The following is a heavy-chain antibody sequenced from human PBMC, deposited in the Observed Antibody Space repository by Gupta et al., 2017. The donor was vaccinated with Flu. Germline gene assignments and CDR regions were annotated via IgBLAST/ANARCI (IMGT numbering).Heavy chain of an antibody. CDR3: AKGCGYISSYPLGY. D-gene: IGHD6-6*01. J-gene: IGHJ4*02. V-gene: IGHV3-23*01. Sequence: RQGPAKALVWVAVMRYVGSSTHYANSLRGQSTNTRDNSKNTLYLRMNRVEAEDTAVYYCAKGCGYISSYPLGYWGQGTLVTVSS. CDR2: MRYVGSST.